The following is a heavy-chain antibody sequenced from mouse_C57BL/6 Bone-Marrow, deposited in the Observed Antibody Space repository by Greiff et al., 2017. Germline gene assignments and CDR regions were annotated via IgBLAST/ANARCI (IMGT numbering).Heavy chain of an antibody. J-gene: IGHJ2*01. Sequence: VKLQESGAELVRPGASVTLSCKASGYTFTDYEMHWVKQTPVHGLEWIGAIDPETGGTAYNQKFKGKAILTADKSSSTAYMELRSLTSEDSAVXYCTPYDYWGQGTTLTVSA. CDR1: GYTFTDYE. V-gene: IGHV1-15*01. CDR2: IDPETGGT. CDR3: TPYDY.